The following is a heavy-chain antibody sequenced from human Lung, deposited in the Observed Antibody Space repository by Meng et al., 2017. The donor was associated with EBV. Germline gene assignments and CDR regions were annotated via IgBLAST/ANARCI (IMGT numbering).Heavy chain of an antibody. CDR1: GVTFINAW. V-gene: IGHV3-15*01. CDR3: IHLRNNQLLD. Sequence: ELQLVESXXXXVXXGGSLGLSCGASGVTFINAWMSWVRQAPGKGLEWVGRNKSKTDGGTTDYAAPVKGRFTISRDESKNTVHLQMNSLTTEDTAVYYCIHLRNNQLLDWAQGTLVTVSS. D-gene: IGHD2-2*01. CDR2: NKSKTDGGTT. J-gene: IGHJ4*02.